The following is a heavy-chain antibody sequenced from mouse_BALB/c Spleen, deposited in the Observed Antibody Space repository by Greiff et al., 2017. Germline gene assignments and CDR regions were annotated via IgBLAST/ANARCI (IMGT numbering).Heavy chain of an antibody. V-gene: IGHV1-80*01. CDR2: IYPGDGDT. D-gene: IGHD2-10*02. Sequence: VQLQQSGAELVRPGSSVKISCKASGYAFSSYWMNWVKQRPGQGLEWIGQIYPGDGDTNYNGKFKGKATLTADKSSSTAYMQLSSLTSEDSAVYFCARGGYGNYWYFDVWGAGTTVTVSS. CDR1: GYAFSSYW. J-gene: IGHJ1*01. CDR3: ARGGYGNYWYFDV.